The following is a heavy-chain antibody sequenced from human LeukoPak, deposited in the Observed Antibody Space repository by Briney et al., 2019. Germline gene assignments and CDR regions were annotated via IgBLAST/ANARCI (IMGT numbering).Heavy chain of an antibody. CDR3: AKAPGVWDV. CDR1: GFTFSSYG. J-gene: IGHJ6*02. V-gene: IGHV3-30*18. D-gene: IGHD3-10*01. Sequence: GRSLRLSCAASGFTFSSYGMHWVRQAPGKGLEWVAVISYDGSNKYYADSVKGRFTISRDNSKNTLYLQMNSLRVEDTAVYYCAKAPGVWDVWGQGTTVTVSS. CDR2: ISYDGSNK.